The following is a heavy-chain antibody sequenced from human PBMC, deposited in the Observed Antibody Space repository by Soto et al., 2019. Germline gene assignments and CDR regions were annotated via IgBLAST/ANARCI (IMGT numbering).Heavy chain of an antibody. J-gene: IGHJ3*02. CDR2: IPGSADST. Sequence: EVQLLESGGGLVQPGGSLRLSCAASGFIFSSLAMSWVRQAPGKGLEWVSAIPGSADSTYYADSVKGRFTISRDNSKNTLYLQITSLRAEDTAVYYCAKKLPEAGSHFAFDIWGHGTMVTVSS. CDR3: AKKLPEAGSHFAFDI. CDR1: GFIFSSLA. V-gene: IGHV3-23*01. D-gene: IGHD2-2*01.